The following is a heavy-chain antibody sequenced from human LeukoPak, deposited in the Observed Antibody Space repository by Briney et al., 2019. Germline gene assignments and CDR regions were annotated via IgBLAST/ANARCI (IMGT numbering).Heavy chain of an antibody. CDR1: GGTFSSYA. D-gene: IGHD6-19*01. V-gene: IGHV1-69*01. CDR2: IIPIFGTA. Sequence: GSSVKVSCKASGGTFSSYAISWVRQAPGQGLEWMGGIIPIFGTANYALKFQGRVTITADESTSTAYMELSSLRSEDTAVYYCARLREYSSGWYGYYMDVWGKGTTVTVSS. CDR3: ARLREYSSGWYGYYMDV. J-gene: IGHJ6*03.